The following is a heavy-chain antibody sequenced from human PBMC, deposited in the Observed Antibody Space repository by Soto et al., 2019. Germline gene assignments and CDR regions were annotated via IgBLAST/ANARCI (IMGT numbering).Heavy chain of an antibody. V-gene: IGHV4-34*01. CDR1: GGSFSGYY. D-gene: IGHD2-15*01. CDR3: ARSNIVVVVAASNWFDP. CDR2: INHSGST. J-gene: IGHJ5*02. Sequence: PSETLSLTCAVYGGSFSGYYWSWIHQPPGKGLEWIGEINHSGSTNYNPSLKSRVTISVDTSKNQFSLKLSSVTAADTAVYYCARSNIVVVVAASNWFDPWGQGTLVTVSS.